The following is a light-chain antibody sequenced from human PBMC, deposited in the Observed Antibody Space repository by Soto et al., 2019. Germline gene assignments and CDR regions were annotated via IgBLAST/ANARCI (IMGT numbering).Light chain of an antibody. J-gene: IGLJ3*02. CDR3: CSYTGSYTWV. CDR2: DVN. V-gene: IGLV2-11*01. CDR1: SSDVGGYNY. Sequence: QSALTQPRSVSGSPGQSVTISCTGTSSDVGGYNYVSWYQQHPGKAPKFMIYDVNKRPSGVPDRFSGSKSGNTASLTISGLQAGDEADYYCCSYTGSYTWVFGGGTKLTVL.